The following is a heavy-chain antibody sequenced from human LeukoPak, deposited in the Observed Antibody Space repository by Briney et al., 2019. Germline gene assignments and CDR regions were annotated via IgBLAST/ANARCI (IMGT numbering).Heavy chain of an antibody. D-gene: IGHD2-15*01. CDR2: VYHSGST. J-gene: IGHJ4*02. V-gene: IGHV4-4*02. Sequence: PSETLSLTCDVSGGSISSSNWWSWVRQPPGKGLEWIGEVYHSGSTNYNPSLKSRVSISVDKSKNQFSLKLSSVTAADTAVYYCARARRVVVGAPYYFDYWGQGTLVTVSS. CDR3: ARARRVVVGAPYYFDY. CDR1: GGSISSSNW.